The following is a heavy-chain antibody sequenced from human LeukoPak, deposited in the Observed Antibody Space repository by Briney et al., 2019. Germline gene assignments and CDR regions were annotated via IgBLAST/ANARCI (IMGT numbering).Heavy chain of an antibody. V-gene: IGHV3-7*01. CDR2: IKHDGSEK. D-gene: IGHD3-3*01. CDR3: ATDRGWRTSGYYLYYFEY. CDR1: GFIFTNYF. Sequence: GGSLRLSCAASGFIFTNYFMSWVRQAPGKGLEWVASIKHDGSEKYYVDSVRGRFTICRDNTMNSLYLQMSSLRAEDTAVYYCATDRGWRTSGYYLYYFEYWGQGTLDTYSS. J-gene: IGHJ4*02.